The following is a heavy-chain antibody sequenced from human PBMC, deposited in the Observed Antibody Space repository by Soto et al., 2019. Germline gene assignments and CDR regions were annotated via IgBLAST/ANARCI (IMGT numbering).Heavy chain of an antibody. J-gene: IGHJ6*02. D-gene: IGHD3-10*01. Sequence: EVQLLESGGGLVQPGGSLRLSCAASGFTFSSYAMSWDRQAPGKGLEWVSSIRGSGGSTQYADSVKGRFTISRDNSKNTLYLQMNSLRAEDTAVYYCAKERTYYYGSGSYHHYGMDVWGQGTTVTVSS. CDR1: GFTFSSYA. CDR3: AKERTYYYGSGSYHHYGMDV. CDR2: IRGSGGST. V-gene: IGHV3-23*01.